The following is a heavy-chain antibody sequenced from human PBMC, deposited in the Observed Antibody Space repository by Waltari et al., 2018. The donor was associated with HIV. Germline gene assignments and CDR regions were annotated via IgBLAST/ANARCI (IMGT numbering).Heavy chain of an antibody. CDR1: GYTFTAYY. V-gene: IGHV1-2*02. CDR2: VYPNSGDT. Sequence: QVQLLQSGAEVKKPGASVKVSCKASGYTFTAYYIHGVRQAPGQGLEWLGWVYPNSGDTNDAQKFQGRVTMARDASIRTVSMELSRLRSDDTAVDYCVRQMTFYDAFDIWGQGTLVTVSA. CDR3: VRQMTFYDAFDI. J-gene: IGHJ3*02.